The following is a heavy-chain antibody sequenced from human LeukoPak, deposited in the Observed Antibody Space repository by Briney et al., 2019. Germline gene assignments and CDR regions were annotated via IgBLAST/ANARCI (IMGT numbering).Heavy chain of an antibody. D-gene: IGHD3-3*01. Sequence: TGGSLRPSCAASGFTFSSYAMTWVRRAPGKGLEWVSSITGSGGGTYYADSVKGRFTISRDNSKNTLYLQMNSLRADDTAVYYCATSQGSGWLNYFDFWGQGTLVTVSS. CDR1: GFTFSSYA. CDR2: ITGSGGGT. J-gene: IGHJ4*02. V-gene: IGHV3-23*01. CDR3: ATSQGSGWLNYFDF.